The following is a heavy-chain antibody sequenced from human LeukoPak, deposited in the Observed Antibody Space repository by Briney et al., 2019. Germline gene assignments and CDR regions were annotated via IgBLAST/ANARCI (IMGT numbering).Heavy chain of an antibody. CDR2: IIPILGIA. Sequence: SVKVSCKASGGTFSSYAISWVRQAPGQGLEWMGRIIPILGIANYAQKFQGRVTITADKSTSTAYMELNSLRAEDTAVYYCARENFRIYYGDDRGLDYWGQGTLVTVSS. V-gene: IGHV1-69*04. D-gene: IGHD3-10*01. J-gene: IGHJ4*02. CDR3: ARENFRIYYGDDRGLDY. CDR1: GGTFSSYA.